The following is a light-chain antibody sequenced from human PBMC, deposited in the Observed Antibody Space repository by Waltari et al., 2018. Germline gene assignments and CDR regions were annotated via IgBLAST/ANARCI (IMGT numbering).Light chain of an antibody. CDR2: GRN. J-gene: IGLJ3*02. V-gene: IGLV1-47*01. CDR1: NSNIGSNS. Sequence: QSVLTQPPSASGNPGQTVTISCSGGNSNIGSNSVDWYQQFPGTAPKLLIYGRNRRPSGVPDRFSGSKSGTSASMAISGLRSEDEAEYYCATWDESLNGVVIGGGTKLSVL. CDR3: ATWDESLNGVV.